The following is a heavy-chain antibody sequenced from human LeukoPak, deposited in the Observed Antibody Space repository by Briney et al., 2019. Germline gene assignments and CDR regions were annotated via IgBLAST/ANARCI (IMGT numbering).Heavy chain of an antibody. CDR3: ARDDRYGSGTLGKRFDP. CDR2: ITHGGQI. CDR1: GFIFTSFG. Sequence: GGSLRLSCVASGFIFTSFGMNWVRQAPGKGLEWVSSITHGGQIYYADSVKGRFTISRDNTKNSVYLQMDNLRDDDTAVYFCARDDRYGSGTLGKRFDPWGQGTLVSVSS. D-gene: IGHD3-10*01. J-gene: IGHJ5*02. V-gene: IGHV3-21*01.